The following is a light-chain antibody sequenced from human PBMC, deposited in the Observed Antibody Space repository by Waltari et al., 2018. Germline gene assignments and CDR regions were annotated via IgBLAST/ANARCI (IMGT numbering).Light chain of an antibody. CDR3: QQYKSYSYT. Sequence: DIQMTQSPSTLSASVGDRVTITCRARQSISTWLAWYQQKPGKAPKVLIYMASTLETGVPSRFSGSGSGTEFTLTISSLQPDDFATYFCQQYKSYSYTFGKGTKLEIK. CDR2: MAS. V-gene: IGKV1-5*03. CDR1: QSISTW. J-gene: IGKJ2*01.